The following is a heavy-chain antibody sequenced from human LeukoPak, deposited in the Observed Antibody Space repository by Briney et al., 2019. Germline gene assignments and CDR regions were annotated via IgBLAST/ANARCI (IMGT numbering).Heavy chain of an antibody. D-gene: IGHD3-10*01. CDR3: AGDREIRRAHYYYGMDV. Sequence: GGSLRLSCAASGFTFSSYSMNWVRQAPGKGLEWVSSISSSSSYIYYADSVKGRFTISRDNAKNSLYLQMNSLRAEDTAVYYCAGDREIRRAHYYYGMDVWGQGTTVTVSS. J-gene: IGHJ6*02. CDR2: ISSSSSYI. CDR1: GFTFSSYS. V-gene: IGHV3-21*01.